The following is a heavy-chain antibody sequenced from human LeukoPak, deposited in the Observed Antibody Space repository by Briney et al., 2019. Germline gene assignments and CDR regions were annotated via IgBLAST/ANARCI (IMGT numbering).Heavy chain of an antibody. J-gene: IGHJ4*02. V-gene: IGHV3-53*01. D-gene: IGHD2-15*01. CDR2: IGSDGRT. CDR1: GFTVSRNY. Sequence: GGSLRLSCAASGFTVSRNYMSWVRQAPGKGPEWVSGIGSDGRTHYADSVKGRFTISRDNSKNTVYLQMNSLRVEDTALYYCAKDILGWTFDYWGPGTLVTVSS. CDR3: AKDILGWTFDY.